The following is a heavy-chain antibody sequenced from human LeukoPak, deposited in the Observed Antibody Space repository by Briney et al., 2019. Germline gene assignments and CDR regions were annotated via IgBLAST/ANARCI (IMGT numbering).Heavy chain of an antibody. CDR2: MNPNSGNT. D-gene: IGHD2-2*01. CDR1: GYTFTNYD. J-gene: IGHJ3*02. Sequence: ASVKVSCKASGYTFTNYDINWVRQATGQGLEWMGWMNPNSGNTGYAQKFQGRVTMTRNTSISTAYMELSSLRSEDTAVYYCARGDCSSTSCYGDAFDIWGQGTMVTVSS. CDR3: ARGDCSSTSCYGDAFDI. V-gene: IGHV1-8*01.